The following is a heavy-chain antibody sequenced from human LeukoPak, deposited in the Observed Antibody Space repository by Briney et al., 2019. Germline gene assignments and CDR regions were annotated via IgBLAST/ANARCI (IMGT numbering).Heavy chain of an antibody. Sequence: GGSLRLSCAASGVTVGTNSMSWARQSPGKGLEWVSVIYSGGSTYNADSVNGRFIVSRDNSRNTLFLQMNNLRAEDTALYFCASAREYCGSAECYEYFQHWGQGTLVIVSS. CDR3: ASAREYCGSAECYEYFQH. CDR1: GVTVGTNS. V-gene: IGHV3-53*01. J-gene: IGHJ1*01. D-gene: IGHD2-21*01. CDR2: IYSGGST.